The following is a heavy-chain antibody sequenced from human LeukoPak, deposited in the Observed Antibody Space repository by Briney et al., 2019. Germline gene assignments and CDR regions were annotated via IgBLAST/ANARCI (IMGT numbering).Heavy chain of an antibody. CDR3: ARHYDILTGYSGIDY. J-gene: IGHJ4*02. CDR1: GYTFTRYW. Sequence: GESLKISCKGSGYTFTRYWIGWVLQMPGKGLEWMGFIYLGDSDTRYSPSFQGQVTISADKSISTAYLQWSSLKASDTAMYYCARHYDILTGYSGIDYWGQGTLVTVSS. CDR2: IYLGDSDT. D-gene: IGHD3-9*01. V-gene: IGHV5-51*01.